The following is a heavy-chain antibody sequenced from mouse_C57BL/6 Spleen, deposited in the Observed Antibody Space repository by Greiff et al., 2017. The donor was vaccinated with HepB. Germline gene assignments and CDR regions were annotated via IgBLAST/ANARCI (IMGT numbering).Heavy chain of an antibody. J-gene: IGHJ1*03. V-gene: IGHV1-39*01. CDR2: INPNYGTT. D-gene: IGHD2-1*01. Sequence: VQLKESGPELVKPGASVKISCKASGYSFTDYNMNWVKQSNGKSLEWIGVINPNYGTTSYNQKFKGKATLTVDQSSSTAYMQLNSLTSEDSAVYYCARIYGNYEDWYFDVWGTGTTVTVSS. CDR1: GYSFTDYN. CDR3: ARIYGNYEDWYFDV.